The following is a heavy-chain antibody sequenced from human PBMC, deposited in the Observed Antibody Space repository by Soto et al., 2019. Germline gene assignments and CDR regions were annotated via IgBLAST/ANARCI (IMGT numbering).Heavy chain of an antibody. J-gene: IGHJ6*02. CDR1: GDSISRYY. CDR3: ARDQGGEFLKGSGMDV. V-gene: IGHV4-59*01. Sequence: QVQLQESGPGLVKPSETLSLTCTVSGDSISRYYWSWIRLSPGKGLEWIGYIYYSGETNYNPSVKSQVTISVDRAKNQFSLELSSVTAADTAVYYCARDQGGEFLKGSGMDVWGQGTTVTVSS. D-gene: IGHD3-10*01. CDR2: IYYSGET.